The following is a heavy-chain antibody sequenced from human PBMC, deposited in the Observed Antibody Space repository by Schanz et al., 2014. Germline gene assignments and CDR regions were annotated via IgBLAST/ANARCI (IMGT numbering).Heavy chain of an antibody. CDR2: IKQDGSEK. CDR3: AKEKEEVAADGSFFDY. Sequence: EVQLAASGGGLVQPGESLRLSCAASGFSFSNYWMSWVRQAPGKGLEWVANIKQDGSEKYYVDSVKGRFTISRDNAKKSLYLRMNSLRAEDTAVYYCAKEKEEVAADGSFFDYWGQGTLVTVSS. D-gene: IGHD6-13*01. J-gene: IGHJ4*02. V-gene: IGHV3-7*01. CDR1: GFSFSNYW.